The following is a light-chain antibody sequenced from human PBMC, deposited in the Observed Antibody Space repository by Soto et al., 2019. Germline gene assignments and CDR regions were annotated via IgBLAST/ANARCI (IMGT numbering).Light chain of an antibody. Sequence: DIQMTQSPSTLSASVGDRVTITCRASQSISSYLNWYQQKPGKAPKVLIYKASSLESGVPSRFSGSGSGTEFTLTISTLQPDDFATYYCQQYHNYWTFGQGTKVDIK. CDR3: QQYHNYWT. J-gene: IGKJ1*01. CDR2: KAS. V-gene: IGKV1-5*03. CDR1: QSISSY.